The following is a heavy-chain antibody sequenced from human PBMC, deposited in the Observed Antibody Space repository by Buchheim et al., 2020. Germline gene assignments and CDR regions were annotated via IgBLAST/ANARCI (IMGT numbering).Heavy chain of an antibody. J-gene: IGHJ6*02. D-gene: IGHD3-10*01. V-gene: IGHV3-11*01. CDR1: GFTLNDCH. CDR3: AREPITVVRSYKYGLDV. CDR2: ISETGSTK. Sequence: QVQLVESGGGLVKPGGSLRLSCVASGFTLNDCHMNWIRQTPGKGLEWISYISETGSTKYYSDSVKGRFIISRDNVKNSLYLGMNSLRDEESAVYYCAREPITVVRSYKYGLDVWGQGTT.